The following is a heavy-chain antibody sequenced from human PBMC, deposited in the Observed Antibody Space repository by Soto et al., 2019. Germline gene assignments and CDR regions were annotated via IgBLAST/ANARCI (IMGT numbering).Heavy chain of an antibody. J-gene: IGHJ4*01. CDR2: IRSTEHGGTT. Sequence: EVRLVESGGGLIQPGRSLKLSCTSSGFPFGDYVMSWFRQAPGKGLEWLGLIRSTEHGGTTEYAAAVKGRFMISRDDSNCIAYLQMNSTNTEDTAVYYCSRDWGIRSGTDSVPVDYWGHGTLVTVSS. CDR1: GFPFGDYV. D-gene: IGHD3-16*01. V-gene: IGHV3-49*03. CDR3: SRDWGIRSGTDSVPVDY.